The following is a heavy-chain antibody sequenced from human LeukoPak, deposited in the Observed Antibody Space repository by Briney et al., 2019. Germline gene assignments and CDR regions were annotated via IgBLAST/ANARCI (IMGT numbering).Heavy chain of an antibody. CDR3: ARGGYYYDSSGYYPRAGTRGYYYMDV. D-gene: IGHD3-22*01. CDR1: GGTFSSYA. Sequence: ASVKVSCKASGGTFSSYAISWVRQAPGQGLEWMGGIIPIFGTASYAQKFQGRVTITADESTSTAYMELSSLRSEDTAVYYCARGGYYYDSSGYYPRAGTRGYYYMDVWGKGTTVTISS. J-gene: IGHJ6*03. CDR2: IIPIFGTA. V-gene: IGHV1-69*13.